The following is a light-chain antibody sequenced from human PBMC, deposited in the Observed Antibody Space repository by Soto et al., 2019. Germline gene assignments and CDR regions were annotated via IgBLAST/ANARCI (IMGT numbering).Light chain of an antibody. J-gene: IGLJ2*01. Sequence: QSVLTQPPSVSAAPGQKVTISCSGSISNIGSNYASWYQHLPGTAPKLLIYDNNQRPSGIPDRFSGSKSGTSATLGITGLQTGDEADYYCGTWDSSVSAGVFGGGPQLTVL. CDR2: DNN. CDR1: ISNIGSNY. CDR3: GTWDSSVSAGV. V-gene: IGLV1-51*01.